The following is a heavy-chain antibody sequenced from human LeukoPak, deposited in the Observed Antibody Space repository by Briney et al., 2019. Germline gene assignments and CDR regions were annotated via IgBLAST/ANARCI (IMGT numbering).Heavy chain of an antibody. D-gene: IGHD3-9*01. Sequence: GSLRLSCSASGFTFSTYWMSWVRQAPGKGLEWVANMKRDGSEIYYVDSVKGRFTISRDNAKNSLYLQMNSLRAEDTAVYYCAREENLTGSDYWGQGTLVTVSS. CDR3: AREENLTGSDY. V-gene: IGHV3-7*01. CDR1: GFTFSTYW. CDR2: MKRDGSEI. J-gene: IGHJ4*02.